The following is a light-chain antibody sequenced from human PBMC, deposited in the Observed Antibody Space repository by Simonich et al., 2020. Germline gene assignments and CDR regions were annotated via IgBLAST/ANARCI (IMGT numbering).Light chain of an antibody. CDR3: QQYNNWPLT. Sequence: EIVIPQSPATLSVSPGERATLSCRASQSVSSNLAWYQQKPCQAPRLLIYGASTRATGIPARFSGSGSGTEFTLTISSMQSEDFAVYYCQQYNNWPLTFGGGTKVEIK. CDR1: QSVSSN. V-gene: IGKV3-15*01. CDR2: GAS. J-gene: IGKJ4*01.